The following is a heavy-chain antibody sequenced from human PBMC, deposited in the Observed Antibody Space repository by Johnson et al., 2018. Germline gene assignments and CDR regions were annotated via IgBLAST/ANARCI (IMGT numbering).Heavy chain of an antibody. CDR1: GGTLSSYA. Sequence: QVQLVESGAEGKKPGSSVKVSCKASGGTLSSYAASWVRQAPGQGLAWMGGIIPIFGTTTYAQKFQGRVTITADESTRTGYMEPNSLSSEDTAVYDCAMSGGGMDVWGQGTTVTVSS. CDR3: AMSGGGMDV. CDR2: IIPIFGTT. D-gene: IGHD3-10*01. V-gene: IGHV1-69*01. J-gene: IGHJ6*02.